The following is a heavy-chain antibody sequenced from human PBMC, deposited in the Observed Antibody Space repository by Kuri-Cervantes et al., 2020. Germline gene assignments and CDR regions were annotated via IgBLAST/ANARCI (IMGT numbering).Heavy chain of an antibody. V-gene: IGHV4-38-2*02. J-gene: IGHJ5*02. CDR3: ARGRRNWIDP. CDR2: IYHSGNT. CDR1: GYSISSGYY. Sequence: SETLSLTCSVSGYSISSGYYWGWVRQPPGKGLEWIGTIYHSGNTYYNPSLKSRVTISIDTSKNQFSLKLNSVTAADTAVYYCARGRRNWIDPWGQGTLVTVSS.